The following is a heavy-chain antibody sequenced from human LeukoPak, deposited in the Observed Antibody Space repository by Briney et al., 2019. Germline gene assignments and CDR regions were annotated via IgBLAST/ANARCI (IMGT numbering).Heavy chain of an antibody. J-gene: IGHJ4*02. CDR2: ICGGSDAGR. CDR1: GFTFSNYA. CDR3: ARGRGGSCYSDFGY. D-gene: IGHD2-15*01. Sequence: GGSLRLSCTASGFTFSNYAMSWVRQAPGKGLEWVSAICGGSDAGRHYTDSVKGRFTISRDNSKNTVYLEMHSLGGEDTAVYYCARGRGGSCYSDFGYWGQGTLVTVSS. V-gene: IGHV3-23*01.